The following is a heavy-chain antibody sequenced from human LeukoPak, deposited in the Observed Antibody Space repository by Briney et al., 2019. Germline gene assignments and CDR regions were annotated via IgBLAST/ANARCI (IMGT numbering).Heavy chain of an antibody. Sequence: PETLFLTCTVSGGSISSSSYYWGWIRQPPGKGLEWIGSIYYSGSTYYNPSLKSRVTISVDTSKNQFSLKLSSVTAADTAVYYCARLVYCGGDCYSPSYYFDYWGQGTLVTVSS. CDR2: IYYSGST. CDR3: ARLVYCGGDCYSPSYYFDY. V-gene: IGHV4-39*01. D-gene: IGHD2-21*02. CDR1: GGSISSSSYY. J-gene: IGHJ4*02.